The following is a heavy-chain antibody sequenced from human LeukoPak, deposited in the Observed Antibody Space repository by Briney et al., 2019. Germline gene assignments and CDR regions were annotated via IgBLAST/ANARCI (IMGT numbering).Heavy chain of an antibody. CDR1: GGSFSGYY. CDR2: INHSGST. J-gene: IGHJ4*02. V-gene: IGHV4-34*01. CDR3: ARGPMITMVRGAIRYFDY. Sequence: SETLSLTCAVYGGSFSGYYWSWIRQPPGKGLEWIGEINHSGSTNYNPSLKSRATISVDTSKNQFSLKLSSVTAADTAVYYCARGPMITMVRGAIRYFDYWGQGTLVTVSS. D-gene: IGHD3-10*01.